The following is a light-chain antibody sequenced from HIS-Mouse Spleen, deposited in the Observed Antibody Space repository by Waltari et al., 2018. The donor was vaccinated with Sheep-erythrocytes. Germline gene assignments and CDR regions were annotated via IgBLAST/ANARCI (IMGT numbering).Light chain of an antibody. CDR2: GAS. Sequence: EIVLTQSPGTLSLSPGERATLSCRASQSVSSSYLAWYQQKPGQAPRLLIYGASSRATGIPDRFSGSGSGTDFTLTISRPEPEDFAVYYCQQYDNLPLTFGGGTKVEIK. J-gene: IGKJ4*01. V-gene: IGKV3-20*01. CDR3: QQYDNLPLT. CDR1: QSVSSSY.